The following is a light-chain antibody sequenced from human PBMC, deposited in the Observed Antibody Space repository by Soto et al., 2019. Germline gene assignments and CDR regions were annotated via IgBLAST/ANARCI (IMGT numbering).Light chain of an antibody. J-gene: IGKJ4*01. Sequence: EIVMTQSPATLSVSPGERATLSCRASQSISTFLAWYQQKPGQTPRLLIYDASKRATGIPARFSGSGSGTDFTLTISSLEPEDFAVYYCQQRSNWPPALSFGGGTKVDIK. V-gene: IGKV3-11*01. CDR2: DAS. CDR3: QQRSNWPPALS. CDR1: QSISTF.